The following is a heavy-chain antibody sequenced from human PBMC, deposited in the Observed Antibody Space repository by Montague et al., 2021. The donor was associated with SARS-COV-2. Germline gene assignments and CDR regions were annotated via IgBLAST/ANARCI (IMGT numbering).Heavy chain of an antibody. V-gene: IGHV4-34*01. J-gene: IGHJ4*02. CDR1: GGSFSGYY. D-gene: IGHD3-10*01. Sequence: SETLSLTCAVYGGSFSGYYWSWIRQPPGKGLEWIGEINHSGSTNYNPSLKSRVTISVDTSKNQFSLKLSSVTAADTAVYYCARMRAVLLWFGESTYFDYWGQGTLVIVSS. CDR3: ARMRAVLLWFGESTYFDY. CDR2: INHSGST.